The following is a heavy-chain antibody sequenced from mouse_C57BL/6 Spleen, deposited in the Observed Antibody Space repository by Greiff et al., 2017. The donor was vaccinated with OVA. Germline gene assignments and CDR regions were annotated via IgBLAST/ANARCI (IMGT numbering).Heavy chain of an antibody. V-gene: IGHV1-55*01. CDR1: GYTFPSYW. J-gene: IGHJ2*01. CDR3: ARRGFTTVVATDY. CDR2: IYPGSGST. D-gene: IGHD1-1*01. Sequence: VKLQQPGAELVKPGASVKMSCKASGYTFPSYWITWVKQRPGQGLEWIGDIYPGSGSTNYNEKFKSKATLTVDTSSSTAYMQLSSLTSEDSAVYYCARRGFTTVVATDYWGQGTTLTVSS.